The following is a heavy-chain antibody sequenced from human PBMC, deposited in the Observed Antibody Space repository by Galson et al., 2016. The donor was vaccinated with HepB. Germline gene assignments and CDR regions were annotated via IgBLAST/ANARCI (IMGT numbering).Heavy chain of an antibody. J-gene: IGHJ6*02. V-gene: IGHV3-23*01. D-gene: IGHD3-10*01. Sequence: SLRLSCAAPGFTLSTYGMSWVRQAPGKGLEWVSVISGSGGSTYYADSVKGRFTISRDNSKNTLYLQMNSLRAEDTAVYYCARVITMVRGILKQRDYYGMDVWGQGTTVTVSS. CDR3: ARVITMVRGILKQRDYYGMDV. CDR1: GFTLSTYG. CDR2: ISGSGGST.